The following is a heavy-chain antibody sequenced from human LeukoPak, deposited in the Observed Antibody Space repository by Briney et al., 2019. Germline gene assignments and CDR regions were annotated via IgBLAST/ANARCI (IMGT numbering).Heavy chain of an antibody. CDR1: GVTFSGYY. Sequence: PSETLSLTCAASGVTFSGYYMSWIRQPPGKGLEWMGEINHSGSTNYNPSLKSRVTISVDTSKNQFSLKLSSVTAADTAVYYCARRRLSSSWSPRPYNWFDPWGQGTLVTVSS. CDR3: ARRRLSSSWSPRPYNWFDP. J-gene: IGHJ5*02. CDR2: INHSGST. D-gene: IGHD6-13*01. V-gene: IGHV4-34*01.